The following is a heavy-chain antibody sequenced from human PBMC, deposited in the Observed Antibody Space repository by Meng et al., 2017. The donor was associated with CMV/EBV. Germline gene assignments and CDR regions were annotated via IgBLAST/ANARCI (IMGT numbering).Heavy chain of an antibody. CDR1: GFTFSSYG. CDR3: AKGRIAAAGASPAYYYYYGMDV. V-gene: IGHV3-30*02. D-gene: IGHD6-13*01. Sequence: GESLKISCAASGFTFSSYGMHWVRQAPGKGLEWVAFIRYDGSNKYYADSVKGRFTISRDNSKNTLYLQMNSLRAEDTAVYYWAKGRIAAAGASPAYYYYYGMDVWGQGTTVTVSS. J-gene: IGHJ6*02. CDR2: IRYDGSNK.